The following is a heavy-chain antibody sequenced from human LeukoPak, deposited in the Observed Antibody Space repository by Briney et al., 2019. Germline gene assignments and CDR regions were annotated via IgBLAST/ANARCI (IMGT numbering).Heavy chain of an antibody. V-gene: IGHV3-21*01. CDR3: ARALYSSSWYYFDY. J-gene: IGHJ4*02. D-gene: IGHD6-13*01. CDR1: GFTFGSYS. CDR2: ISSSSSYI. Sequence: GSLRLSCAASGFTFGSYSMNWVRQAPGKGLEWVSSISSSSSYIYYADSVKGRFTISRDNAKNSLYLQMSSLRAEDTAVYYCARALYSSSWYYFDYWGQGTLVTVSS.